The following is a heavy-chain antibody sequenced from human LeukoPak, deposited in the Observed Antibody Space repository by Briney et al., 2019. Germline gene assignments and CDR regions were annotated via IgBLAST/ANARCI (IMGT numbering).Heavy chain of an antibody. CDR3: ATRATDGPL. Sequence: ASETLSLTCVVSGASISSGYWSTWVRQPPGKGLRWIGEIHDSGSANCNPSLKSRVTISVDKSKNQFSLNLTSVTAADTAVYYCATRATDGPLWGQGTLVTVSS. CDR2: IHDSGSA. D-gene: IGHD5-24*01. CDR1: GASISSGYW. J-gene: IGHJ4*02. V-gene: IGHV4/OR15-8*01.